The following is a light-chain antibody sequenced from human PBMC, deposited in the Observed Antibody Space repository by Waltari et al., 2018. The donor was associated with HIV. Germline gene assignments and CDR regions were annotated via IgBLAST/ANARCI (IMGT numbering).Light chain of an antibody. V-gene: IGLV2-23*02. CDR3: CSYAGSGTFVV. J-gene: IGLJ3*02. CDR2: DVN. CDR1: WSDLGSYDL. Sequence: QSALTQPASVSGSPGQSITLHCSGIWSDLGSYDLASCYQHFPGKAPKRILYDVNERPSGVSPRYSGSKSGNTASLVISGLQSEDEADYYCCSYAGSGTFVVFGGGTRLTV.